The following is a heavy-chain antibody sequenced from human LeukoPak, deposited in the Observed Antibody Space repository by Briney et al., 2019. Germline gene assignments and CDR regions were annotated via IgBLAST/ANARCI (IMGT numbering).Heavy chain of an antibody. CDR2: ISSSSSTM. CDR3: ARTGYSSSSGWAYYYYYYMDV. CDR1: GFTFSSYS. D-gene: IGHD6-6*01. J-gene: IGHJ6*03. Sequence: PGGSLRLSCAASGFTFSSYSMNWVRQAAGKGLEWVSYISSSSSTMYYADSVKGRFTISRDNAKNSLYLQMNSLRDEDTAVYYCARTGYSSSSGWAYYYYYYMDVWGKGTTVTVSS. V-gene: IGHV3-48*02.